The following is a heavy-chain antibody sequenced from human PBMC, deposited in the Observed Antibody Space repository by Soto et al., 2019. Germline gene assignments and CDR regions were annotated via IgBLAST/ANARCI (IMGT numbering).Heavy chain of an antibody. V-gene: IGHV1-18*01. CDR3: ARDLGFSSSKALDF. J-gene: IGHJ4*02. D-gene: IGHD6-6*01. Sequence: GASVKVSCKASGYGITIYGLSWVRQAPGQGLEWMAWISPYNRNANYAQKFQGRVSMTTDASTSTAYMELRSLTSDDTAVYYCARDLGFSSSKALDFWGQGTLVTVSS. CDR2: ISPYNRNA. CDR1: GYGITIYG.